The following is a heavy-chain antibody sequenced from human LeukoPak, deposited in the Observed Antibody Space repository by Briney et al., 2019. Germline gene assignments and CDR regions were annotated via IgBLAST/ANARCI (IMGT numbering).Heavy chain of an antibody. V-gene: IGHV3-21*01. J-gene: IGHJ4*02. CDR1: GFTFSSYS. CDR2: ISSSSSYI. Sequence: GGSLRLSCAASGFTFSSYSMNWVRQAPGKGLEWVSSISSSSSYIYYADSVKGRFTISRDNAKNSLYLQMNSLRAEDTAVYYCARVRYSSSYGVDFDYWGQGTLVTVSS. D-gene: IGHD6-6*01. CDR3: ARVRYSSSYGVDFDY.